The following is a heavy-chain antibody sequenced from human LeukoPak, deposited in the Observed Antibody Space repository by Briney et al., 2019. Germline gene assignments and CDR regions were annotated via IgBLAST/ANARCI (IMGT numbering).Heavy chain of an antibody. D-gene: IGHD5-24*01. CDR2: ISWNSGSI. CDR3: ARVQKEWLQLDY. V-gene: IGHV3-9*01. CDR1: GFTFDDYA. J-gene: IGHJ4*02. Sequence: GGSLRLSCAASGFTFDDYAMHWVRQAPGKGLEWVSGISWNSGSIGYADSVKGRFTISRDNAKNSLYLQMNSLRAEGTALYYCARVQKEWLQLDYWGQGTLVTVSS.